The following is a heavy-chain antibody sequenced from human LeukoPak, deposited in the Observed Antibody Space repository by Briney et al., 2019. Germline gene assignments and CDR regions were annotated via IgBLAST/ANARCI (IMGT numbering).Heavy chain of an antibody. CDR1: GFTFSTYW. J-gene: IGHJ6*02. CDR2: INNEGSGT. Sequence: GGSLTLSCAASGFTFSTYWMHWVRQAPGKGLVWVSRINNEGSGTGYADSVKGRFTISRDNAKNTLFLQMNSLRAEDTAVYYCARGRYYAMDVWGQGTTVTVSS. CDR3: ARGRYYAMDV. V-gene: IGHV3-74*01.